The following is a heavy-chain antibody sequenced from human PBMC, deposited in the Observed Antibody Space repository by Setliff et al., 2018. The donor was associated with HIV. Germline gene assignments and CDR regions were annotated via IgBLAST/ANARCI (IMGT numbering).Heavy chain of an antibody. V-gene: IGHV4-34*01. D-gene: IGHD4-4*01. CDR3: ARGRMATVLIRNWIDP. Sequence: PSETLSLTCAVYGGSLSGYYWTWIRQPPGKGLEWIGEINHSGSTNYNPSLKSRVTTSIDTSKNQFSLKLSSVTAADTAMYYCARGRMATVLIRNWIDPWGRGSLVTVSS. CDR1: GGSLSGYY. J-gene: IGHJ5*02. CDR2: INHSGST.